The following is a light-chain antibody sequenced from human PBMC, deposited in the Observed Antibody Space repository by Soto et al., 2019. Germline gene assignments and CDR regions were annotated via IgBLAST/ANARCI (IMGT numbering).Light chain of an antibody. V-gene: IGKV3-15*01. CDR3: QQYNDWPLT. CDR1: QSINSN. CDR2: GAF. Sequence: EIVMTQSPVTLSVSPGERATLSCRASQSINSNLAWYQQKPGQAPSLLTYGAFTRATGIPGRFSGTGSGTEFTLTISSLQSEDLALYYCQQYNDWPLTFGQGTKVDIK. J-gene: IGKJ1*01.